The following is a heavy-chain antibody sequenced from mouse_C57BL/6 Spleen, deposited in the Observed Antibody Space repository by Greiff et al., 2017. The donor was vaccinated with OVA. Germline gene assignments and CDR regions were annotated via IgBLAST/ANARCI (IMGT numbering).Heavy chain of an antibody. V-gene: IGHV1-64*01. J-gene: IGHJ2*01. CDR2: IHPNSGST. CDR1: GYTFTSYW. Sequence: QVQLQQPGAELVKPGASVKLSCKASGYTFTSYWMHWVKQRPGQGLEWIGMIHPNSGSTNYTEKFKSKATLTVDKSSSTAYMQLSSLTSEDSAVDYCARGGFITTVVVFDYWGQGTTLTVSS. D-gene: IGHD1-1*01. CDR3: ARGGFITTVVVFDY.